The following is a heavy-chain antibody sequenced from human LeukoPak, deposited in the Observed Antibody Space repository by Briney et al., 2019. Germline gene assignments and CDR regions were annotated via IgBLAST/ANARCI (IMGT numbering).Heavy chain of an antibody. CDR2: ITYDGSNK. CDR1: GFSFKDYN. V-gene: IGHV3-30*18. J-gene: IGHJ4*02. D-gene: IGHD6-19*01. Sequence: GGSLRLSCAASGFSFKDYNMHWVRQAPGKGLEWVAVITYDGSNKYYTDSVKGRFTISRDNSKSTLYLQMNSLRAEDTAVYYCAKVRWDNSGWYYLDYWGQGTLVSVSS. CDR3: AKVRWDNSGWYYLDY.